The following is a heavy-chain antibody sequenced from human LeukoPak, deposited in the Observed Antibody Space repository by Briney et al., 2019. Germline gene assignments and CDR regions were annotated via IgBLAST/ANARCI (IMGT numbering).Heavy chain of an antibody. J-gene: IGHJ6*03. CDR1: DYSISSGYY. V-gene: IGHV4-38-2*02. CDR3: ARSSDGSRNEYYYYYYMDV. D-gene: IGHD3-22*01. Sequence: SETQSLTCTVSDYSISSGYYWGWIPQHPGKGLEWIWSIYHSGNSYYQPFLKSRATISVDTSKNQFSLKRSAVTAADTAVYYGARSSDGSRNEYYYYYYMDVWGKGTTVTISS. CDR2: IYHSGNS.